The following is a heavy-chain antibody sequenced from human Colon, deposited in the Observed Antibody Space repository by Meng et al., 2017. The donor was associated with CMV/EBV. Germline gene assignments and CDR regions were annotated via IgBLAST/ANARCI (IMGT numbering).Heavy chain of an antibody. CDR3: TKDKGFRYLEWSSV. CDR2: IRSDGSDE. V-gene: IGHV3-30*02. CDR1: GYTFGSYG. Sequence: GESLKISCVASGYTFGSYGVSWVRQAPGKGLEWVALIRSDGSDEYYADSVKGRFTISKDNSKNMLFLQMNSLRAEDTAVYYCTKDKGFRYLEWSSVRGQGTLVTVSS. D-gene: IGHD3-3*01. J-gene: IGHJ4*02.